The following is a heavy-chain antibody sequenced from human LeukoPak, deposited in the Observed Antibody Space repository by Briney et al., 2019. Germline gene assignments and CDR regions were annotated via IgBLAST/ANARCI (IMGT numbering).Heavy chain of an antibody. Sequence: GRSLRLSCAASGFTFRIYGMHRVRQAPGKGLEWVAVISYDGSNKYFADSVKGRLTISRDNSKNTLYLQMNSLRAEDTAVYYCAKDGISYSRSSEREFDYWGQGTLVTVSS. V-gene: IGHV3-30*18. D-gene: IGHD6-6*01. J-gene: IGHJ4*02. CDR3: AKDGISYSRSSEREFDY. CDR2: ISYDGSNK. CDR1: GFTFRIYG.